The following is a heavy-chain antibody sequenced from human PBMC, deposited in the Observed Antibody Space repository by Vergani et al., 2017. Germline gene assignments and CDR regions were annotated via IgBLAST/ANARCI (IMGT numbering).Heavy chain of an antibody. CDR2: IYHSGST. J-gene: IGHJ4*02. CDR1: GYSISSGYY. Sequence: QVQLQESGPGLVKPSETLSLTCTVSGYSISSGYYWGWIRQPPGKGLEWIGSIYHSGSTYYNPSLKSRVTISVDTSKNQFSLKLSSVTAADTAVYYCARAITMVRGVMVDFDYWGQGTLVTVSS. D-gene: IGHD3-10*01. V-gene: IGHV4-38-2*02. CDR3: ARAITMVRGVMVDFDY.